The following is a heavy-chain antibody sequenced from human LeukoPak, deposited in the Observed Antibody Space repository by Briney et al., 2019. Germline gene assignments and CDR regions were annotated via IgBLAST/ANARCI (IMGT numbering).Heavy chain of an antibody. CDR3: AKDFDRCRWSFDY. D-gene: IGHD2-15*01. J-gene: IGHJ4*02. CDR2: ISHSGAYA. V-gene: IGHV3-23*01. CDR1: GFTFSDCA. Sequence: PGGSLRLSCAASGFTFSDCAMSWVRQAPGKGLEWVSFISHSGAYAYYADSVKGRFTSSRDNSKNTLYLQMNSLRAEDTAVYYCAKDFDRCRWSFDYWGQGTLVTVSS.